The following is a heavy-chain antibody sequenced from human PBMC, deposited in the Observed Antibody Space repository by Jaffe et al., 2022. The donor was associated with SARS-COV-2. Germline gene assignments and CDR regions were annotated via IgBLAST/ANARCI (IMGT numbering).Heavy chain of an antibody. CDR2: ISTNGGSA. CDR3: ARVKNWNYEGGYFDH. CDR1: GFTFSSYG. Sequence: EVQLVESGGGLVQPGGSLRLSCAASGFTFSSYGMHWVRQAPGKGLEYVSAISTNGGSAYYANSVKGRFTISRDNSKNTLYLQMGSLRAEDMAVYYCARVKNWNYEGGYFDHWGQGTLVTVSS. D-gene: IGHD1-7*01. J-gene: IGHJ4*02. V-gene: IGHV3-64*01.